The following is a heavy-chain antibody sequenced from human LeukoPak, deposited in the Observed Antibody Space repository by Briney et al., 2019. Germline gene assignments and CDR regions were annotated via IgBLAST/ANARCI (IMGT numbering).Heavy chain of an antibody. CDR2: ISGSGGST. Sequence: GGSLRLSCAASGFTFSSYAMSWVRQAPGKGLEWVSAISGSGGSTYYADSVKGRFTISRDNSKNTLYLQMNSLRAEDTAVYYCAKDHYDFWSGYTPGDNWFDPWGQGTLVTVSS. CDR3: AKDHYDFWSGYTPGDNWFDP. D-gene: IGHD3-3*01. V-gene: IGHV3-23*01. J-gene: IGHJ5*02. CDR1: GFTFSSYA.